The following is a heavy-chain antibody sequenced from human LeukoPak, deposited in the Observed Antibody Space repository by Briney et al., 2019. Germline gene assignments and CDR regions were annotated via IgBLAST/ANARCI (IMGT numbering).Heavy chain of an antibody. CDR3: ARVTRGYYSIYDYYYGMDV. CDR2: ISYDGSNK. J-gene: IGHJ6*02. V-gene: IGHV3-30-3*01. CDR1: GFTFSSYA. D-gene: IGHD4-11*01. Sequence: SGGSLRLSCAASGFTFSSYAMHWVRQAPGKGLEWVAVISYDGSNKYYADSVKGRFTISRDNSKNTLYLQMNSLRAEDTAVYYCARVTRGYYSIYDYYYGMDVWGQGTTVTVSS.